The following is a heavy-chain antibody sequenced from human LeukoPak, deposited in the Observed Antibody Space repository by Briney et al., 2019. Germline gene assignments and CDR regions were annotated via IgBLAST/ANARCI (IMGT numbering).Heavy chain of an antibody. CDR2: ISAYNGNT. CDR1: GYTFTGHY. J-gene: IGHJ5*02. Sequence: GASVKVSCKASGYTFTGHYMHWVRQAPGQGLEWMGWISAYNGNTNYAQKLQGRVTMTTDTSTSTAYMELRSLRSDDTAVYYCARGDQLGFDPWGQGTLVTVSS. V-gene: IGHV1-18*04. D-gene: IGHD2-2*01. CDR3: ARGDQLGFDP.